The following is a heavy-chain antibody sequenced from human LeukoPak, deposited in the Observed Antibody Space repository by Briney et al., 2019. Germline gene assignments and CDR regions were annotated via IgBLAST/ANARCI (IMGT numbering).Heavy chain of an antibody. CDR3: ARGKYSSSRAVDY. Sequence: PSETLSLTCAVYGGSFSGYYWSWIRQPPGKGLEWIGEINHSGSTNYNPSLKSRVTISVDTSKNQFSLKLSSVTAADTAVYYCARGKYSSSRAVDYWGQGTLVTVS. J-gene: IGHJ4*02. CDR2: INHSGST. V-gene: IGHV4-34*01. CDR1: GGSFSGYY. D-gene: IGHD6-6*01.